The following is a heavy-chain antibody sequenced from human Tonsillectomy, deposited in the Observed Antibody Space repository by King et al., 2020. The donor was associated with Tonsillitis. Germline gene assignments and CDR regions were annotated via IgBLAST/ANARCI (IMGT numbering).Heavy chain of an antibody. CDR3: SHSDPEIRHGYNF. Sequence: TLKESGPTLVKPTQTLTLTCTFSGFSLSTSGVGVGWIRQPPGKAPAWLAVIYWDDDKCYSSSLQSRLPITKDTPKNQVALTMTNMDPVDTATYYCSHSDPEIRHGYNFWGQGILVTVSS. V-gene: IGHV2-5*02. D-gene: IGHD5-24*01. CDR1: GFSLSTSGVG. CDR2: IYWDDDK. J-gene: IGHJ4*02.